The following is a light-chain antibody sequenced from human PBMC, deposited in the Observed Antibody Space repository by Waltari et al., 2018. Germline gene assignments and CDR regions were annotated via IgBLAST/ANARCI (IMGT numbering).Light chain of an antibody. V-gene: IGKV1-39*01. CDR2: STS. J-gene: IGKJ2*01. Sequence: DIQMTQSPSSLSASVGDRVTITCRAAQRISSYLNWYQVKPGKAPKPLIYSTSTLQNGVPSRVSGSGAGTQFTLTISGLQPEDFATYYCQQSYRDVGFRVGQGTKL. CDR3: QQSYRDVGFR. CDR1: QRISSY.